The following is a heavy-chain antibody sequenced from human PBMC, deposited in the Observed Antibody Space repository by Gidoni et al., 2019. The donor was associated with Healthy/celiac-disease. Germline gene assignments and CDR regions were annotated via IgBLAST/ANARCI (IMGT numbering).Heavy chain of an antibody. Sequence: EVQLVESGGGLVQPGRYLRLSCAASGFTFDDYAMHWVRQAPGKGLEWVSGISWNSGSIGYADSVKGRFTISRDNAKNSLYLQMNSLRAEDTALYYCAKASHYYDSSGFTWGQGTLVTVSS. CDR2: ISWNSGSI. CDR1: GFTFDDYA. V-gene: IGHV3-9*01. D-gene: IGHD3-22*01. J-gene: IGHJ5*02. CDR3: AKASHYYDSSGFT.